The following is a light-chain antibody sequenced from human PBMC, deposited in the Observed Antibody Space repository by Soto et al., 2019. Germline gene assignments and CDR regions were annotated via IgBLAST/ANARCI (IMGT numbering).Light chain of an antibody. CDR1: QSISSY. CDR2: ASS. V-gene: IGKV1-39*01. J-gene: IGKJ5*01. Sequence: DIQMTQSPSSLSASVGDRVTITCRASQSISSYLNWYQHRPGTAPRLLIYASSSLQSGVPSRFSGSGYGTDFTLTISSLQPEDFATYYCQESYSNPITFGQGTRLEIK. CDR3: QESYSNPIT.